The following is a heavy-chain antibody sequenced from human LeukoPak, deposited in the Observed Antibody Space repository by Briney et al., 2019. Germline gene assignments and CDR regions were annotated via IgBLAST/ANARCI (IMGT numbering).Heavy chain of an antibody. CDR1: GGSFSGYY. CDR3: ARGRKRGSSSNFDP. J-gene: IGHJ5*02. D-gene: IGHD6-6*01. Sequence: SETLSLTCAVYGGSFSGYYWSWIRQPPGKGLEWIGEINHSGSTNYNPSLKSRVTISVDTSKNQFSLKLSSVTAADTAVYYCARGRKRGSSSNFDPWGQGTLVTVSS. V-gene: IGHV4-34*01. CDR2: INHSGST.